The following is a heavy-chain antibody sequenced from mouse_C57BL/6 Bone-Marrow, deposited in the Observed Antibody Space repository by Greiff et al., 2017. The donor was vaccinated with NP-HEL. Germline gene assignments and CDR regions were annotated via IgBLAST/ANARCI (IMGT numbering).Heavy chain of an antibody. D-gene: IGHD2-4*01. V-gene: IGHV1-72*01. Sequence: QVQLQQPGAELVKPGASVKLSCKASGYTFTSYWMHWVKQRPGRGLEWIGRIDPNSGGTKYNEKFKSKATLTVDKPSSTAYMQLRSLTSEDSAVYYCSGRDDDAYYYAMDYWGQGTSVTVSS. J-gene: IGHJ4*01. CDR2: IDPNSGGT. CDR3: SGRDDDAYYYAMDY. CDR1: GYTFTSYW.